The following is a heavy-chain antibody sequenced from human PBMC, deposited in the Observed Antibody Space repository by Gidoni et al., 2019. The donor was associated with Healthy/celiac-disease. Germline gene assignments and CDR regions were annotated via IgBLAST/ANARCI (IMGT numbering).Heavy chain of an antibody. V-gene: IGHV3-23*01. Sequence: EVQLLESGGGLVQPGGSLRLSCAASGFTFSSYAMSWVRQAPGKGLEWVSAISGSGGSTYYADSVKGRFTISRDNSKYTLYLQMNSLRAEDTAVYYCAKPETAMEDGMDVWGQGTTVTVSS. J-gene: IGHJ6*02. CDR2: ISGSGGST. D-gene: IGHD5-18*01. CDR1: GFTFSSYA. CDR3: AKPETAMEDGMDV.